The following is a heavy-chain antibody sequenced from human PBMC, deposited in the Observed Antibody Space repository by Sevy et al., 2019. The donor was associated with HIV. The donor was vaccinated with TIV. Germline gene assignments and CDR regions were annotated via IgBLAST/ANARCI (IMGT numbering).Heavy chain of an antibody. V-gene: IGHV3-23*01. D-gene: IGHD3-3*02. Sequence: GGSLRLSCAASEFIFSSHAVSWVRQAPGKGLKWVSAISGNGENTHYADSVRGRFTISRDNFKNTLYLQMNSLRAEDRALYYCARDGRGISAFDIWGPGTMVTVSS. J-gene: IGHJ3*02. CDR2: ISGNGENT. CDR1: EFIFSSHA. CDR3: ARDGRGISAFDI.